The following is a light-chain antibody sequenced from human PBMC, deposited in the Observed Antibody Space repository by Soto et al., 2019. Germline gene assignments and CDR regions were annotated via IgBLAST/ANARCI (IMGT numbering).Light chain of an antibody. CDR1: QSVSSY. J-gene: IGKJ1*01. Sequence: EIVLTQSPATLSLSPGERATLSCRASQSVSSYLAWYQQKPGRAPRLLIYGASIRATGIPDRFSGSGSGTDFTLTISRLEPEDFAVYYCQQYGSSPRTFGLGTKVDIK. CDR2: GAS. V-gene: IGKV3-20*01. CDR3: QQYGSSPRT.